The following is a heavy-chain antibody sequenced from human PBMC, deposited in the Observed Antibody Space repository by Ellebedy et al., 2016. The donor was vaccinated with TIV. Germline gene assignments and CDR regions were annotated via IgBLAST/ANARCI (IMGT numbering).Heavy chain of an antibody. D-gene: IGHD6-25*01. CDR2: ITRDGSTT. CDR3: VREAAVPNTIFFDY. J-gene: IGHJ4*02. V-gene: IGHV3-74*01. Sequence: GESLKISCEVSGFIFSGNYMNWVRQAPGKGLIWVARITRDGSTTDYADSVRGRFTISRDNAKNTLYLQMNSLGAEDTAVYYCVREAAVPNTIFFDYWGQGTLVTVSS. CDR1: GFIFSGNY.